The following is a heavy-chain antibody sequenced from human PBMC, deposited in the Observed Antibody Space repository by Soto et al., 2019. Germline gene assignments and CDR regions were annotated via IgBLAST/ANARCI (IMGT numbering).Heavy chain of an antibody. CDR2: ISYDGSNK. V-gene: IGHV3-30-3*01. CDR1: GFTFSSYA. J-gene: IGHJ6*02. D-gene: IGHD4-4*01. Sequence: GGSLRLSCAASGFTFSSYAMHWVRQAPGKGLEWVAVISYDGSNKYYADSVKGRFTISRDNSKNTLYLQMNSLRVEDMAVYFCARDRSDYSNYVSSSDGMDVWGQGTTVTVSS. CDR3: ARDRSDYSNYVSSSDGMDV.